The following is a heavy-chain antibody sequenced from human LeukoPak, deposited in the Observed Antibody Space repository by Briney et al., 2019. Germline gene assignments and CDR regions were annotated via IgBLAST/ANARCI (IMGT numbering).Heavy chain of an antibody. CDR2: IYTSGST. CDR1: GSSMSSDYY. J-gene: IGHJ4*02. V-gene: IGHV4-38-2*02. CDR3: ASYDPRGTFDY. Sequence: PSETLSLTCTVSGSSMSSDYYWGWIRQPPGKGLEWIGRIYTSGSTNYNPSLKSRVTMSVDTSKNQFSLKLSSVTAADTAVYYCASYDPRGTFDYWGQGTLVTVSS. D-gene: IGHD2-15*01.